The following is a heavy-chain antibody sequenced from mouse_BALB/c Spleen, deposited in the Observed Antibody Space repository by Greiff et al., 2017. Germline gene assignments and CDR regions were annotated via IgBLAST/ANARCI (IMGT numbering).Heavy chain of an antibody. D-gene: IGHD2-3*01. CDR3: ARHEGGGYSYYAMDY. V-gene: IGHV5-12-2*01. J-gene: IGHJ4*01. CDR1: GFTFSSYT. Sequence: EVQVVESGGGLVQPGGSLKLSCAASGFTFSSYTMSWVRQTPEKRLEWVAYISNGGGSTYYPDTVKGRFTISRDNAKNTLYLQMSSLKSEDTAMYYCARHEGGGYSYYAMDYWGQGTSVTVSS. CDR2: ISNGGGST.